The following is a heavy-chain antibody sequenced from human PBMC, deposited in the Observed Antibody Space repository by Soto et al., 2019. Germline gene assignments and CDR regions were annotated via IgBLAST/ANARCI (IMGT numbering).Heavy chain of an antibody. V-gene: IGHV1-18*01. Sequence: GGPVKVSCKASGYTFTSYGISWVRQAPGQGLEWMGWISAYNGNTSYAQNLQGRVTMTTDTSTSTAYMELRSLRSDDTAVYYCARDRDSSGWYPYYYGMDVWGQGTTVTVSS. CDR1: GYTFTSYG. CDR2: ISAYNGNT. J-gene: IGHJ6*02. CDR3: ARDRDSSGWYPYYYGMDV. D-gene: IGHD6-19*01.